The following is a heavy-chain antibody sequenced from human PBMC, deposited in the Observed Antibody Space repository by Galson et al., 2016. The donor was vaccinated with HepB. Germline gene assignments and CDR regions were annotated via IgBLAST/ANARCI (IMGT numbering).Heavy chain of an antibody. CDR2: TYRDGTT. J-gene: IGHJ3*01. D-gene: IGHD2-2*03. CDR3: ARWIYLAKDVPAFDV. CDR1: GFTFSTQS. Sequence: SLRLSCAASGFTFSTQSMNWVRQAPEKGLEWVSVTYRDGTTYYGDSVKGRFTISRDSSKNTLFLQMNSLRAEDTAVYYCARWIYLAKDVPAFDVWGQGTMVTVSS. V-gene: IGHV3-53*01.